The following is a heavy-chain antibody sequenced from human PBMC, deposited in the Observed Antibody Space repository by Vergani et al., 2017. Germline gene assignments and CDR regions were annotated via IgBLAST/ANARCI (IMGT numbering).Heavy chain of an antibody. D-gene: IGHD3-22*01. CDR1: GYTFTSYG. CDR2: ISAYIGNT. J-gene: IGHJ4*02. Sequence: QVQLVQSGAEVKKPGASVKVSCKASGYTFTSYGISWVRQAPGQGLEWMGWISAYIGNTNYAQKLQGRVTMTTDTSTSTVYMQLSSLRSEDTAVYYCTRGWYYDSIAYWAYWGQGTLVTVSS. V-gene: IGHV1-18*01. CDR3: TRGWYYDSIAYWAY.